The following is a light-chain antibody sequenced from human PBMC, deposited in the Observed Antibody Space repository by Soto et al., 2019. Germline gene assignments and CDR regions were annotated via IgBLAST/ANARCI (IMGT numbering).Light chain of an antibody. Sequence: EIVLTQSPGTLSLSPGERATLSCRASQSVSSSYLAWYQQKPGQAPRLLIYGASSRATGIPDRFSGSGSGTDFTLTISRLEPEDFAMYYCQQYGSLWTFGQGTKVDSK. CDR2: GAS. V-gene: IGKV3-20*01. CDR1: QSVSSSY. CDR3: QQYGSLWT. J-gene: IGKJ1*01.